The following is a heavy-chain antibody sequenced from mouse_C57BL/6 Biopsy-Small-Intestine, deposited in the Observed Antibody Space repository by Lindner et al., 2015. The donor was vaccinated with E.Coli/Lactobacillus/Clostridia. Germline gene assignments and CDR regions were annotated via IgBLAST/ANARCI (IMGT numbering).Heavy chain of an antibody. Sequence: GTVLARPGASVRMSCKASGYTFTSYWMHWVKQRPGQGLEWIGTIYPGNNDTNYNQNFKGKAKLTAVTSANTAYMEVSSLTNEDSAVYYCTRLRGTYYGLDYWGQGTSVTVSS. V-gene: IGHV1-5*01. J-gene: IGHJ4*01. CDR2: IYPGNNDT. CDR1: GYTFTSYW. D-gene: IGHD4-1*01. CDR3: TRLRGTYYGLDY.